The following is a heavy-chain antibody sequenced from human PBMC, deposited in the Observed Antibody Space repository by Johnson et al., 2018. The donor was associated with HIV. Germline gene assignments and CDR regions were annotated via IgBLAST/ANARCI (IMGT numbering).Heavy chain of an antibody. Sequence: VHLVEPGGRVVRRGGSLRLSCAASGFTFDDYGMSWVRQGPGTRLECVSGTDLTGGSTGYADSVKGRLTIPRDNTKITLYLQMNSLRAEDTAVYYCARGSWSSGSYGIWYAFDIWGQGTMVTVSS. CDR1: GFTFDDYG. CDR2: TDLTGGST. D-gene: IGHD1-26*01. V-gene: IGHV3-20*04. J-gene: IGHJ3*02. CDR3: ARGSWSSGSYGIWYAFDI.